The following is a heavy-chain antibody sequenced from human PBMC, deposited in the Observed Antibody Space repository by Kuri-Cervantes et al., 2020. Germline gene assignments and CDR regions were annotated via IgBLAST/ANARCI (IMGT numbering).Heavy chain of an antibody. Sequence: SLKISCAASGFTFDDYAMHWVRQAPGKGLEWVSGISWNSGSIGYADSVKGRFTISRDNAKNSLYLQMNSLRAEDTAVYYCATLRGEDYYYYMDVWGKGTTVTVSS. CDR2: ISWNSGSI. CDR1: GFTFDDYA. J-gene: IGHJ6*03. D-gene: IGHD3-10*01. CDR3: ATLRGEDYYYYMDV. V-gene: IGHV3-9*01.